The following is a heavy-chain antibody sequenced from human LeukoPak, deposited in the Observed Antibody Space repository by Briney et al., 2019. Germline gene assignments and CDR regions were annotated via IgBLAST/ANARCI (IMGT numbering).Heavy chain of an antibody. CDR1: GFTFSSYA. D-gene: IGHD4-17*01. CDR2: ISAGGGST. Sequence: PGGSLRLSCAASGFTFSSYAMSWVRQAPGKGLEWVAGISAGGGSTYYADSVKGRFTISRDNSKNTLFLQFNSLRADDTAVYYCAKGRGTTVTAAANYWGQGTLVTVSS. J-gene: IGHJ4*02. V-gene: IGHV3-23*01. CDR3: AKGRGTTVTAAANY.